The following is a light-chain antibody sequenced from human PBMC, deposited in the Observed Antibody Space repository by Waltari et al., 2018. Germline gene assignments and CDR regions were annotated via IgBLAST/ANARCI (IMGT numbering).Light chain of an antibody. V-gene: IGKV3D-15*01. CDR2: GAS. J-gene: IGKJ4*01. CDR1: QSVSSG. CDR3: QQNNKWPLT. Sequence: EILMTQSPATLSLSPGERATLSCRASQSVSSGLAWYQQKPGQTPRLLIYGASSRATGIPDRFGGSGSGTEFTLTISSLEPEDVAVYYCQQNNKWPLTFGGGTKVEIK.